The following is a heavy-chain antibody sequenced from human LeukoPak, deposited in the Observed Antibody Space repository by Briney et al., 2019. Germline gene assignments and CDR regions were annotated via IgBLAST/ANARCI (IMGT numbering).Heavy chain of an antibody. CDR3: ARDRGLGYCSGGSCYSWWFDP. CDR1: GYTFTSYG. D-gene: IGHD2-15*01. Sequence: GASVKVSCKASGYTFTSYGISWVRQAPGQGLEWMGWISAYNGNTNYAQKLQGRVTMTTDTSTSTAYIELRSLRSDGTAVYYCARDRGLGYCSGGSCYSWWFDPWGQGTLVTVSS. CDR2: ISAYNGNT. J-gene: IGHJ5*02. V-gene: IGHV1-18*01.